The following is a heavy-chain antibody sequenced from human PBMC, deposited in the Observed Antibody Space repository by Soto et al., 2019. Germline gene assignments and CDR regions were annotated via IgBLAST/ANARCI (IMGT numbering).Heavy chain of an antibody. CDR2: IYHSGST. J-gene: IGHJ6*03. D-gene: IGHD2-2*01. CDR3: ARISFCSSTSCSKRLDYYYYYMDV. CDR1: SGSISSSNW. Sequence: QVQLQESGPGLVKPSGTLSLTCAVSSGSISSSNWWSWVRQPPGKGLEWIGEIYHSGSTNYNPSRERRYTISVDNSNTQSSLKLSSVTAADTAVYYCARISFCSSTSCSKRLDYYYYYMDVWGKGTTVTVSS. V-gene: IGHV4-4*02.